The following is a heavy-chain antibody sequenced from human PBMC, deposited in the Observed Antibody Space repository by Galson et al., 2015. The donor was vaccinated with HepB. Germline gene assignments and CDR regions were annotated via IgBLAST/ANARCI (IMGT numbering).Heavy chain of an antibody. CDR2: TYYKSKWSN. Sequence: CAISGDSVSSDNTAWNWIRQSPSRGLEWLGRTYYKSKWSNDYAASVKSRITINPDTANNQFSLQLNSVTPEDTAVYYCARAQPTSGHLYYFDFWGQGTLVTVSS. CDR3: ARAQPTSGHLYYFDF. V-gene: IGHV6-1*01. J-gene: IGHJ4*02. D-gene: IGHD3-22*01. CDR1: GDSVSSDNTA.